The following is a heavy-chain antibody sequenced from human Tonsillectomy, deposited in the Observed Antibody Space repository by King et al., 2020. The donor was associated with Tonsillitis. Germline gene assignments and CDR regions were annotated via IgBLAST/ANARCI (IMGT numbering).Heavy chain of an antibody. CDR1: GGSISSGGFS. CDR3: AREMAKAYLDY. J-gene: IGHJ4*02. D-gene: IGHD5-24*01. CDR2: IYYSGST. Sequence: VQLQESGPGLVKPSQTLSLTCAVSGGSISSGGFSWSWIRQPPGKGLEYIGYIYYSGSTYYNPSLKSRVSISLDTAKNQFSLKLSSVTAADTAVYYCAREMAKAYLDYWGQGILVSVSS. V-gene: IGHV4-30-4*07.